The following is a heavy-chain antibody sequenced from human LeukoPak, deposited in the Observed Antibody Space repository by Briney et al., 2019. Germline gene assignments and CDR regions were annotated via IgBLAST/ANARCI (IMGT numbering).Heavy chain of an antibody. CDR3: ARGSTYYYDSSGYLFDY. D-gene: IGHD3-22*01. CDR1: GGSFSGYY. V-gene: IGHV4-34*01. J-gene: IGHJ4*02. Sequence: SEILSLTCAVYGGSFSGYYWSWIRQPPGKGLEWIGEINHSGSTNYNPSPKSRVTISVGTSKNQFSLKLSSVTAADTAVYYCARGSTYYYDSSGYLFDYWGQGTLVTVSS. CDR2: INHSGST.